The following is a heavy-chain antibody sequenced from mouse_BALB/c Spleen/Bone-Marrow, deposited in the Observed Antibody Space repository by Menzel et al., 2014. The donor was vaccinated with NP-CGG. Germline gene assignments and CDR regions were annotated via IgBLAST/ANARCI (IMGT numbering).Heavy chain of an antibody. CDR1: GYSFTGYT. CDR3: ARGLEYTMDY. V-gene: IGHV1-25*01. CDR2: INPYNGGT. J-gene: IGHJ4*01. D-gene: IGHD3-1*01. Sequence: VQLKESGPERVEPGASMKISCKASGYSFTGYTMNWVKQSHGKNLEWIGLINPYNGGTNYNQKFKGKATLTVDRSSSTAYMELLSLTSEDSAVYYCARGLEYTMDYWGQGTSVTVPS.